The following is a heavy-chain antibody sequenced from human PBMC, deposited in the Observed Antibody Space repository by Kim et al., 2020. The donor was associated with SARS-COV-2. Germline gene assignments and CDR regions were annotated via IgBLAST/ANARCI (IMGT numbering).Heavy chain of an antibody. Sequence: SETLSLTCAVYGGSFSGYYWSWIRQPPGKGLEWIGEINHSGSTNYNPPLKSRVTISVDTSKNQFSLKLSSVTAADTAVYYCARGTKVVTGYYRRRANWF. J-gene: IGHJ5*01. D-gene: IGHD3-9*01. V-gene: IGHV4-34*01. CDR1: GGSFSGYY. CDR2: INHSGST. CDR3: ARGTKVVTGYYRRRANWF.